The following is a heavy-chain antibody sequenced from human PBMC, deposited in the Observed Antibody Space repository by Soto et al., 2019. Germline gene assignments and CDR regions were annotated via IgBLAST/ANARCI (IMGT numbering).Heavy chain of an antibody. CDR3: ARTYYYGSGSLYYFDY. J-gene: IGHJ4*02. CDR2: IYYSGST. D-gene: IGHD3-10*01. CDR1: GGSISSYY. Sequence: SETLSLTCTVSGGSISSYYWSWIRQPPGKGLEWIGYIYYSGSTNYNPSLKSRVTISVDTSKNQYSLKLSSVTAADTAVYYCARTYYYGSGSLYYFDYWGQGTLVTVSS. V-gene: IGHV4-59*01.